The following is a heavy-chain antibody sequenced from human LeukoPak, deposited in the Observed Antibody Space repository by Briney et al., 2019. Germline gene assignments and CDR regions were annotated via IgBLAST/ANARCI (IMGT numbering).Heavy chain of an antibody. J-gene: IGHJ4*02. CDR2: ISSSSSYI. Sequence: GGSLRLSCAASGFTFSSYSMNWVRQAPGKGLEWVSSISSSSSYIYYADSVKGRFTIYRDNAKNSLYLQMNSLRAEDTAVYYCARGLAVAGAIIDYWGQGTLVTVSS. CDR3: ARGLAVAGAIIDY. V-gene: IGHV3-21*01. D-gene: IGHD6-19*01. CDR1: GFTFSSYS.